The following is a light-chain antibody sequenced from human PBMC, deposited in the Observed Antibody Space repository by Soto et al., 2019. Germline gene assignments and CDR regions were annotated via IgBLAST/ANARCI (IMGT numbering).Light chain of an antibody. Sequence: AIQLTQSPSSLSASVGDRVTISCRASQGISSSLAWYQQKPGKTPDLLIFDASTLKTGVSSRFSGSGSGTDFALTISSLQPEDFANYFCQQFSSYPLTFGQGTQVEIK. V-gene: IGKV1-13*02. CDR2: DAS. CDR1: QGISSS. J-gene: IGKJ1*01. CDR3: QQFSSYPLT.